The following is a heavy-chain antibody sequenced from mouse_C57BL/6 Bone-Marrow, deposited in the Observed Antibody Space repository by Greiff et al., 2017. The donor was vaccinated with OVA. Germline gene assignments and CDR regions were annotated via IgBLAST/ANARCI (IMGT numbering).Heavy chain of an antibody. CDR3: TPYYSNYDYAMDY. J-gene: IGHJ4*01. Sequence: VQLQQSGAELVRPGASVKLSCTASGFNIKDDYMHWVKQRPEQGLEWIGWIDPENGDTEYASEFQGKATITADTSSNTAYLQLSSLTSEDTAVYYCTPYYSNYDYAMDYWGQGTSVTVSS. CDR2: IDPENGDT. D-gene: IGHD2-5*01. CDR1: GFNIKDDY. V-gene: IGHV14-4*01.